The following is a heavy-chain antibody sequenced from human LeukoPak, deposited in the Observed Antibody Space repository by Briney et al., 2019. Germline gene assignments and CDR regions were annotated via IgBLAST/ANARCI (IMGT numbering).Heavy chain of an antibody. CDR3: ARASDHYDTYPDS. CDR2: IRSKAYRGTT. V-gene: IGHV3-49*04. J-gene: IGHJ4*02. Sequence: GRSLRLSCISSGFTFGDHAMGWVRQAPGKGLEWVGFIRSKAYRGTTEYAASVKGRFTISRDDSNSIAYLQMNSLRAEDTAVYYCARASDHYDTYPDSWGQGTLVTVSS. D-gene: IGHD3-22*01. CDR1: GFTFGDHA.